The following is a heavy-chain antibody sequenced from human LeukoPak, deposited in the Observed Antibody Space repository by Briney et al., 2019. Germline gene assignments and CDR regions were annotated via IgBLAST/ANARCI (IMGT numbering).Heavy chain of an antibody. CDR3: ARAKVGAISSFDY. CDR1: GGSISSSSYY. D-gene: IGHD1-26*01. CDR2: IYYSGST. Sequence: SEALSLTCTVSGGSISSSSYYWGWIRQPPGKGLEWIGSIYYSGSTYYNPSLKSRVTISVDTSKNHFSLKLSSVTVADTAVYYCARAKVGAISSFDYWGQGIPVTVSS. J-gene: IGHJ4*02. V-gene: IGHV4-39*02.